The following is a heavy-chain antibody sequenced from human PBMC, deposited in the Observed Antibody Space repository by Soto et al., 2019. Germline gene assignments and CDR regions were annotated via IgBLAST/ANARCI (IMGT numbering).Heavy chain of an antibody. J-gene: IGHJ6*02. V-gene: IGHV2-5*02. D-gene: IGHD2-15*01. CDR1: GFSLSTSGVG. CDR2: IYWDDDK. CDR3: ARVGYCSGGSCYQDGMDV. Sequence: QITLKESGPTLVKPTQTLTLTCTFSGFSLSTSGVGVGWIRQPPGKALEWLALIYWDDDKRYSPSLKSRLTITKETTKNQVGLTMTNRDPVDTATYYCARVGYCSGGSCYQDGMDVWGQGTTVTASS.